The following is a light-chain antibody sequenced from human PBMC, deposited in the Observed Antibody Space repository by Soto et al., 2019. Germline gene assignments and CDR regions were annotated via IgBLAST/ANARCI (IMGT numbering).Light chain of an antibody. Sequence: IQMTQSPLFLSASIGDRVTITCQASQDITNYLNWYQQKPGKAPKLLIYDASMLERGVPSRFSGGGSGTHFTFTISSLQPEDIATYYCLQHNTYPLTFGGGTKVDIK. CDR1: QDITNY. CDR2: DAS. CDR3: LQHNTYPLT. V-gene: IGKV1-33*01. J-gene: IGKJ4*01.